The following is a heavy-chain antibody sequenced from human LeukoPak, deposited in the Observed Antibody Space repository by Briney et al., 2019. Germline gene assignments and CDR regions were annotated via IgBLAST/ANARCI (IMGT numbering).Heavy chain of an antibody. V-gene: IGHV3-30*18. Sequence: GRSLRLSCAASGFTFSSYGMHWVRKAPGKGLVWLAVISYDGSNKYYADSVKGRFTISRDNSKNTLYLQMNSLRAEDTAVYYCAKRITTIDAFDIWGQGKMVTVSS. CDR1: GFTFSSYG. CDR2: ISYDGSNK. J-gene: IGHJ3*02. CDR3: AKRITTIDAFDI. D-gene: IGHD3-3*01.